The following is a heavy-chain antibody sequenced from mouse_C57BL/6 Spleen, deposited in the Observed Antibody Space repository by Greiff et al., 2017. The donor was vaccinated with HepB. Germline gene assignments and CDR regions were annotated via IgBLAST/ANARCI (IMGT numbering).Heavy chain of an antibody. CDR3: ARDDYDWFAY. D-gene: IGHD2-4*01. J-gene: IGHJ3*01. CDR1: GYTFTSYW. V-gene: IGHV1-7*01. Sequence: QVHVKQSGAELAKPGASVKLSCKASGYTFTSYWMHWVKQRPGQGLEWIGYINPSSGYTKYNQKFKDKATLTADKSSSTAYMQLSSLTYEDCAVYYCARDDYDWFAYWGQGTLVTVSA. CDR2: INPSSGYT.